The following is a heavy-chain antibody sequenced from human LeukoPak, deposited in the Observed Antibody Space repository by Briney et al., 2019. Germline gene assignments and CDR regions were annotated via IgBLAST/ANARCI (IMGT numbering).Heavy chain of an antibody. CDR3: AKDRHWLALDD. CDR1: GFTVSSNY. V-gene: IGHV3-53*01. CDR2: IYRAGNT. J-gene: IGHJ4*02. D-gene: IGHD6-19*01. Sequence: GGSLRLSCAASGFTVSSNYMTWVRQAPGKGLGWVSVIYRAGNTYYADSVKGRFTISRDNSKNTVYLQMNSLRAEDTAVYYCAKDRHWLALDDWGQGTLVTVSS.